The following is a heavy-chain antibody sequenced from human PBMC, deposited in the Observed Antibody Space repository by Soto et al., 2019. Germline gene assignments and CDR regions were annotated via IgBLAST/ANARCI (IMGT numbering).Heavy chain of an antibody. CDR1: GYSFTIYW. Sequence: GESLKISCKGSGYSFTIYWIGWVRQMPGKGLEWMGIIYPGDSDTRYSPSFQGQVAFSADKSISTAYLQWSGLKASDTAIYYCARRLSTGWFFDFWGQGTLVTVSS. D-gene: IGHD6-19*01. V-gene: IGHV5-51*01. CDR3: ARRLSTGWFFDF. J-gene: IGHJ4*02. CDR2: IYPGDSDT.